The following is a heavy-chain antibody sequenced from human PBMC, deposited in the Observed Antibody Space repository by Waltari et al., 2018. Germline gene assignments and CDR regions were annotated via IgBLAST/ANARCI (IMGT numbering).Heavy chain of an antibody. CDR2: IETSGRT. V-gene: IGHV4-61*02. CDR1: GGSISSGSYY. J-gene: IGHJ3*02. D-gene: IGHD3-22*01. Sequence: QVQLQESGPGLVKPSQTLSLTCTVSGGSISSGSYYWSWIRQPAGKGLEWIGRIETSGRTNYNPSLKSRGTISVDTSKNQFSLKLSSVTAADTAVYYCARGLYDSSGYYHDAFDIWGQGTMVTVSS. CDR3: ARGLYDSSGYYHDAFDI.